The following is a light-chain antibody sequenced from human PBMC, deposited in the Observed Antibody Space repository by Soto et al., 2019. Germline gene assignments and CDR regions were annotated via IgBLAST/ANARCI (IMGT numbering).Light chain of an antibody. V-gene: IGKV2D-29*01. Sequence: DIVMTQTPLSLSVTPGQPASLSCKSSQSLLNSGGKTCFYWYLQKPGQPPQLLIYEVSNRFSGVSDRVSGSGSGTDFTLNISRVEAEDVGFYYCLQTTQFPWTFGQGTKVDIK. CDR1: QSLLNSGGKTC. J-gene: IGKJ1*01. CDR3: LQTTQFPWT. CDR2: EVS.